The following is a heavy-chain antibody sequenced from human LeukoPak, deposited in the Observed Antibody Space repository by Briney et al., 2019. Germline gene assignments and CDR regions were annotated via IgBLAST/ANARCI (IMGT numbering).Heavy chain of an antibody. CDR2: INPNTGDT. Sequence: ASVKVSCKASGYTFTGYYIHWVRQAPGQGLEWMAWINPNTGDTNYAQRFQGRVTMTRDTSVNTAYMGLSRLRSDDTAVYFCAREESFSGGSQSLDYWGQGTLVTVSS. J-gene: IGHJ4*02. CDR1: GYTFTGYY. CDR3: AREESFSGGSQSLDY. D-gene: IGHD2-15*01. V-gene: IGHV1-2*02.